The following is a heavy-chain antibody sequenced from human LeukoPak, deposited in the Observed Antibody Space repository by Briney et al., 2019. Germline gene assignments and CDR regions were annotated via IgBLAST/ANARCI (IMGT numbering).Heavy chain of an antibody. Sequence: ASVKVSCKASGYTFTGCYMHWVRQAPGQGLEWMGWINPNSGGTNYAQKFQGRVTMTRDTSISTAYMELSRLRSDDTAVYYCARAEIIVANTLKFDPWGQGTLVTVSS. CDR3: ARAEIIVANTLKFDP. CDR2: INPNSGGT. CDR1: GYTFTGCY. D-gene: IGHD2-15*01. J-gene: IGHJ5*02. V-gene: IGHV1-2*02.